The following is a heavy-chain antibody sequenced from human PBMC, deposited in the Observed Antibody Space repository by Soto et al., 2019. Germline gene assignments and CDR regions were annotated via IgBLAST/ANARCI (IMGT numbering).Heavy chain of an antibody. J-gene: IGHJ4*02. D-gene: IGHD6-13*01. Sequence: PGGSLRLSCAASGFTFSSYWMSWVRQAPGKGLEWVANVKGDGSDTYYVGSVKGRFTISRDNAKNSLYLQMNSLRAEDTAVYYCATSAAAPGNYWGQGTLVTVSS. CDR2: VKGDGSDT. V-gene: IGHV3-7*01. CDR3: ATSAAAPGNY. CDR1: GFTFSSYW.